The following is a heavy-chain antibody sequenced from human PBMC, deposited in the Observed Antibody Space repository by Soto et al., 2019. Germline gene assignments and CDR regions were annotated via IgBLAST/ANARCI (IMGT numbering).Heavy chain of an antibody. Sequence: ASVKVSCKASGYTFTSYGISWVRQAPGQGLEWMGWISAYNGNTNYAQKLQGSVTMTTDTSTSTAYMELRSLRSDDTAVYYCARDLGPIAAAGNAIDYWGQGTLVTVSS. D-gene: IGHD6-13*01. CDR3: ARDLGPIAAAGNAIDY. J-gene: IGHJ4*02. CDR1: GYTFTSYG. V-gene: IGHV1-18*01. CDR2: ISAYNGNT.